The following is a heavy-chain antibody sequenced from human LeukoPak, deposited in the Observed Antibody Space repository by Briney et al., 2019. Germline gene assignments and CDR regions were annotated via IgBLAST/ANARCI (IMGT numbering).Heavy chain of an antibody. J-gene: IGHJ4*02. CDR3: ARDSSVGYYFDY. D-gene: IGHD4-23*01. CDR2: IWFDGSNK. Sequence: PGGSLRLSCAASGFIFSNDAMHWVRQAPGKGLEWVAFIWFDGSNKHYADSVKGRFTISRDNSKNTLYLQMNSLRAEDTAVYYCARDSSVGYYFDYWGQGTLVTVSS. CDR1: GFIFSNDA. V-gene: IGHV3-33*01.